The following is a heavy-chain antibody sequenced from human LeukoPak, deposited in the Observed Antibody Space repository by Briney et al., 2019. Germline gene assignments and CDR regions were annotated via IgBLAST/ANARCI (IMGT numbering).Heavy chain of an antibody. D-gene: IGHD1-26*01. Sequence: SQTLSLTCAISGDSVSSNSAAWTWIRQSPSRGLEWLGRTYYRSKWYNDYAVSVKSRITINPDTSKNQFSLQLNSVTPEDTAVYYCARGVPYAGGTYYRDWFDPWGQGTLVTVSS. CDR1: GDSVSSNSAA. CDR3: ARGVPYAGGTYYRDWFDP. CDR2: TYYRSKWYN. J-gene: IGHJ5*02. V-gene: IGHV6-1*01.